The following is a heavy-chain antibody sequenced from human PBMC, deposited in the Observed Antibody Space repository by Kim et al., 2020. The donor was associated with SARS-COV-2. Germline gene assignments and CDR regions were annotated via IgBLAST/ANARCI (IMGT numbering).Heavy chain of an antibody. CDR3: ARGGAGCSGASCLLYYYGMDV. CDR1: GFTFSNHW. D-gene: IGHD2-15*01. V-gene: IGHV3-74*01. CDR2: INSDGTEA. Sequence: GGSLRLSCAASGFTFSNHWMQWVRQGPGKGLVWVSRINSDGTEATYADPVKGRFTISRDNAKNTLYLQMNSLRADDTAVYYCARGGAGCSGASCLLYYYGMDVWGQGTTVTVSS. J-gene: IGHJ6*02.